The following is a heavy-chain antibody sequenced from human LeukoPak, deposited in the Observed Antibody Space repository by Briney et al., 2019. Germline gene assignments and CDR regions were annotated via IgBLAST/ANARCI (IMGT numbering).Heavy chain of an antibody. V-gene: IGHV3-73*01. Sequence: GGSLRLSCAASGFTFSGSAIHWVRQSSGKGLEWVGQVDKKDKGYATATAYAASVKGRFTISRDDSINTAYLQMKSLKTEDTALYYCTRDSGTCNWFDPWGQGTLVTVSS. CDR3: TRDSGTCNWFDP. J-gene: IGHJ5*02. CDR2: VDKKDKGYATAT. CDR1: GFTFSGSA. D-gene: IGHD1-26*01.